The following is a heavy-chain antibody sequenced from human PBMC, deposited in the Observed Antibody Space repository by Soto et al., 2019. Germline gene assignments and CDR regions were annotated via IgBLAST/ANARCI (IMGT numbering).Heavy chain of an antibody. J-gene: IGHJ4*02. D-gene: IGHD3-10*01. V-gene: IGHV4-34*01. CDR3: ARDKITVLFDY. CDR1: GGSFSGYY. Sequence: QVQLQQWGAGLLKPSETLSLTCAVYGGSFSGYYWTWIRQPPGRGREWIGEIHHGGSTNYNPSLNSRFTISVDTSKYQFSLKLTSVTAADTAVYYCARDKITVLFDYWGQGTLVTVSS. CDR2: IHHGGST.